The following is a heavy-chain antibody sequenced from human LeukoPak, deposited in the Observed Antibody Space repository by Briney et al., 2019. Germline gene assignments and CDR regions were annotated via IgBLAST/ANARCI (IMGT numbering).Heavy chain of an antibody. CDR3: AKGVVEMATIGIDY. J-gene: IGHJ4*02. CDR1: GFTFDDYA. D-gene: IGHD5-24*01. Sequence: PGRSLRLSCAASGFTFDDYAMHWVRQAPAKGLEWVSGISWYSGSIGYSDSVKGRFTISRDNAKNSLYLQMNSLRAEDMALYYCAKGVVEMATIGIDYWGQGTLVTVSS. CDR2: ISWYSGSI. V-gene: IGHV3-9*03.